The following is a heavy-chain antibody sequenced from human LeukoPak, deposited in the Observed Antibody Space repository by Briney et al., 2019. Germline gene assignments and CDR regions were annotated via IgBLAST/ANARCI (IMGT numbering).Heavy chain of an antibody. J-gene: IGHJ4*02. CDR2: ISGSGGST. D-gene: IGHD3-9*01. CDR3: AKDYWLLSYYFDY. Sequence: QPGGSLRLSCAASGFTFSSYAMSWVRQAPGKGLEWVSAISGSGGSTYYADSVKGRFTISRDNSKNTLYLQMNSLGAEDTAVYYCAKDYWLLSYYFDYWGQGTLVTVSS. CDR1: GFTFSSYA. V-gene: IGHV3-23*01.